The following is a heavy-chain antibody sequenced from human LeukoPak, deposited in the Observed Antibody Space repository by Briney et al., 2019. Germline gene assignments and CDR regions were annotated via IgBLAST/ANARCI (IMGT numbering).Heavy chain of an antibody. CDR1: GGSFSGYY. CDR3: ARKKGIVVVVAARYYYYYYMDV. V-gene: IGHV4-34*01. Sequence: RSSETLSLTCAVYGGSFSGYYWSWIRQPPGKGLEWIGEINHSGSTNYNPSLKSRVTISVDTSKNQFSLKLSSVTAADTAVYYCARKKGIVVVVAARYYYYYYMDVWGKGTTVTVSS. D-gene: IGHD2-15*01. J-gene: IGHJ6*03. CDR2: INHSGST.